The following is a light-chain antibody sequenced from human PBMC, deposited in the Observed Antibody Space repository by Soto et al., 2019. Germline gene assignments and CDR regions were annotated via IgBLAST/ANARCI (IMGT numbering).Light chain of an antibody. J-gene: IGKJ5*01. CDR1: QSVHNF. V-gene: IGKV3-11*01. Sequence: EVVLTQSPATLSLSPGDSAALSCKGSQSVHNFLAWYQQRPGQAPRLLIYGAYNRAAGIPARFSGSGSGTDFTLTISSLEPEDFAVYYCQQRSNWPPITXGQGTRLEIK. CDR2: GAY. CDR3: QQRSNWPPIT.